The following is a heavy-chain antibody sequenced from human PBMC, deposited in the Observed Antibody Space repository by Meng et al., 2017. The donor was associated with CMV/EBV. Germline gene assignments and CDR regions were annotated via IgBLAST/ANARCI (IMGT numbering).Heavy chain of an antibody. D-gene: IGHD3-22*01. CDR2: IYTSGST. CDR1: GGSISSTY. CDR3: ARGRLYYYDSSGHFDY. V-gene: IGHV4-4*07. J-gene: IGHJ4*02. Sequence: QVPLQKSGPERVKPSETLSLTCIASGGSISSTYWSWIRQPAGKGLEWIGRIYTSGSTNYNPSLKSRVTMSVDTSKNQFSLKLSSVTAADTAVYYCARGRLYYYDSSGHFDYWGQGTLVTVSS.